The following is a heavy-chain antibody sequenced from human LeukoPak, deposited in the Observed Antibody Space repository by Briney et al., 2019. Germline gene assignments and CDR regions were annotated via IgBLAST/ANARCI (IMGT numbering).Heavy chain of an antibody. D-gene: IGHD4-11*01. CDR2: IYYSGST. V-gene: IGHV4-59*01. CDR1: GGSNSSYY. Sequence: SETLSLTCTVSGGSNSSYYWSWIRQPPGKGLEWLGYIYYSGSTNYNPSLKSRVTISVDTSKNQFSLKLSSVTAADTAVYYCARGDPTGHYYYGMDVWGQGTTVTVSS. J-gene: IGHJ6*02. CDR3: ARGDPTGHYYYGMDV.